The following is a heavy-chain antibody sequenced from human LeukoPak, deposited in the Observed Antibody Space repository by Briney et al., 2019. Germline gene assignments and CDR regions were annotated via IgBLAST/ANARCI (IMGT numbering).Heavy chain of an antibody. CDR1: GYSFTSYW. V-gene: IGHV5-51*01. CDR3: ARQQQLAQFDY. Sequence: GEPLKTSCKGSGYSFTSYWIGWARQLPGKGLEWMGIINPGDSDTRYSPSFQGQVTISADKSISTAYLQWSSLKASDTAMYYCARQQQLAQFDYWGQGTLVTVSS. D-gene: IGHD6-13*01. CDR2: INPGDSDT. J-gene: IGHJ4*02.